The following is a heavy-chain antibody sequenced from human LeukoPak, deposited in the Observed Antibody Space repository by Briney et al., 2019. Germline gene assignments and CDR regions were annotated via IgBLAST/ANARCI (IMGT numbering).Heavy chain of an antibody. Sequence: GGSLRLSCAASGFTFSNYWMHWVRQAPGKGLVWVSRINSDGINTSYADSVKGRFTISRDNAKNTLNLQMNSLRAEDTALYYCARDRCSGGRCYSLSVGHMDVWGKGTTVTVSS. V-gene: IGHV3-74*01. CDR1: GFTFSNYW. CDR3: ARDRCSGGRCYSLSVGHMDV. CDR2: INSDGINT. D-gene: IGHD2-15*01. J-gene: IGHJ6*03.